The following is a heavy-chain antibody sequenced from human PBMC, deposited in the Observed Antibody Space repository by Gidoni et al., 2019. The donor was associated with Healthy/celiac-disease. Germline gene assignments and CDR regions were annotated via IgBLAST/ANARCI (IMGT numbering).Heavy chain of an antibody. Sequence: EVQLVESGGGLVQPGGSLRLSCAASGFTVSSNYMSWVRQAPGKGLEWVSVIYSGGSTYYADSVKGRFTISRDNSKNTLCLQMNSLRAEDTAVYYCARDRVNWNDYLGWFDPWGQGTLVTVSS. CDR3: ARDRVNWNDYLGWFDP. CDR1: GFTVSSNY. D-gene: IGHD1-1*01. V-gene: IGHV3-66*01. CDR2: IYSGGST. J-gene: IGHJ5*02.